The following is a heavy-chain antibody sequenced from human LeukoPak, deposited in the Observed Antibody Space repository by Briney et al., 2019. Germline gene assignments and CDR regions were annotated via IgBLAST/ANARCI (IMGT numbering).Heavy chain of an antibody. V-gene: IGHV3-30*18. CDR1: GFTFSSYA. Sequence: GRSLRLSCAASGFTFSSYAMHWLRQAPGKGLEWVAVMSHDGSNKYYGDSVKGRFTISRDNSKNTLYLQMNSLRAEDTAVYYCAKLDSSGWSRPFDYWGQGTLVTVSS. CDR2: MSHDGSNK. CDR3: AKLDSSGWSRPFDY. D-gene: IGHD6-19*01. J-gene: IGHJ4*02.